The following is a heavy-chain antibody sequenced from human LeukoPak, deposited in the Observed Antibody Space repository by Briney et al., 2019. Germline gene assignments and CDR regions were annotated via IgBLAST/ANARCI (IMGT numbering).Heavy chain of an antibody. CDR3: ARGLMGYSSSWSSSGVYYCMDV. D-gene: IGHD6-13*01. CDR2: INPNSGGT. J-gene: IGHJ6*03. Sequence: ASVKVSCKASVYTFTGYFMHWVRQAPGQGLEWMGWINPNSGGTNYAQKFQGRVTMTRDTSISTAYMDLSRLRSDDTAVYFCARGLMGYSSSWSSSGVYYCMDVWGKGTTVTVSS. CDR1: VYTFTGYF. V-gene: IGHV1-2*02.